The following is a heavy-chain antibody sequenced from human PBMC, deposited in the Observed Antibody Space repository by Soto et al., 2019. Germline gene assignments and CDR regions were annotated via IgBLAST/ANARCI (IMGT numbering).Heavy chain of an antibody. CDR2: ISGSGGRT. Sequence: EVQLLESGRGLIQPGGSLRLSCEASGFTFSNYGMTWVRLAPGKGLEWVSTISGSGGRTFYADPVKGRFTISRDNSKNTLYLQMNSLRAEDTAVYYCAKEMIASTLADFFDYWGQGTLVTVSS. V-gene: IGHV3-23*01. CDR3: AKEMIASTLADFFDY. D-gene: IGHD2-21*01. CDR1: GFTFSNYG. J-gene: IGHJ4*02.